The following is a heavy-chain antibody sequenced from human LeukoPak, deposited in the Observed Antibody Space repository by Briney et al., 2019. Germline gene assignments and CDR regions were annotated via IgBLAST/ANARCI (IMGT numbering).Heavy chain of an antibody. J-gene: IGHJ4*02. D-gene: IGHD2-2*01. CDR2: INPNSGGT. V-gene: IGHV1-2*02. CDR3: ASAQGCSSTSCPHDY. CDR1: GYTFTGYY. Sequence: ASVKVSCKASGYTFTGYYMHWVRQAPGQGLEWMGWINPNSGGTNYAQKFQGRVTMTRDTSISTAYMELSRLRSDDTAVYYCASAQGCSSTSCPHDYWGQGTLVTVSS.